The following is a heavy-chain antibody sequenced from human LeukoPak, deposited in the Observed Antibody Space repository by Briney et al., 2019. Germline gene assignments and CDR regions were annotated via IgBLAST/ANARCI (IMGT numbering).Heavy chain of an antibody. CDR2: IDHSGTT. V-gene: IGHV4-4*02. CDR3: ASSRRVPGVSIGYFDS. Sequence: SGTLSLTCGVSGGSISGDNWWTWVRQSPGKGLEWIGEIDHSGTTNYNPSLQRRLTISVDTSKNQFSLKLSSVTAADTAVYYCASSRRVPGVSIGYFDSWGQGTLVTVSS. J-gene: IGHJ4*02. CDR1: GGSISGDNW. D-gene: IGHD3-10*01.